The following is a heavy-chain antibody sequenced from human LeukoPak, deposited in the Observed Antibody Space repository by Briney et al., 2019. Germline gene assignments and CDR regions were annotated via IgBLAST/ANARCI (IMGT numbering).Heavy chain of an antibody. CDR1: GYSFTNYW. CDR2: IDPSDANT. CDR3: ARLSYYGSGLLDY. J-gene: IGHJ4*02. Sequence: GESLKISCKASGYSFTNYWISWVRQMPGKGLEWMGRIDPSDANTDYSPSLQGHVTISAGKSINTAYLQWSSLKASDTAMYYCARLSYYGSGLLDYWGQGTRVTVSS. D-gene: IGHD3-10*01. V-gene: IGHV5-10-1*01.